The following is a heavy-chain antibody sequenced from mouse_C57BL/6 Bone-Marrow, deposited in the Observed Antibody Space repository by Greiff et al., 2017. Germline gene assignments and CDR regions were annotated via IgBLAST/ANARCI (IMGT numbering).Heavy chain of an antibody. Sequence: EVQGVESGGGLVQPGGSLSLSCPASGFTFTDYYMSWVRQPPGKALEWLGFIRNKANGYTTEYSASVKGRFTISRDNSQCILYLQMNALRAEDSATYYCARYIIITTVVARYFDVWGTGTTVTVSS. J-gene: IGHJ1*03. V-gene: IGHV7-3*01. CDR3: ARYIIITTVVARYFDV. D-gene: IGHD1-1*01. CDR1: GFTFTDYY. CDR2: IRNKANGYTT.